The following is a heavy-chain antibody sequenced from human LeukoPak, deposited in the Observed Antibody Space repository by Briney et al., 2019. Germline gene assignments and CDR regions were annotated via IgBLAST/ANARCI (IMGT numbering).Heavy chain of an antibody. Sequence: SETLSLTCTVSGGSISSGGYYWSWIRQHPGKGLEWIGYICYSGSTYYNPSLKSRVTISVDTSKNQFSLKLSSVTAADTAVYYCAKPRDFYYYMDVWGKGTTVIVSS. CDR1: GGSISSGGYY. CDR3: AKPRDFYYYMDV. J-gene: IGHJ6*03. V-gene: IGHV4-31*03. D-gene: IGHD1-14*01. CDR2: ICYSGST.